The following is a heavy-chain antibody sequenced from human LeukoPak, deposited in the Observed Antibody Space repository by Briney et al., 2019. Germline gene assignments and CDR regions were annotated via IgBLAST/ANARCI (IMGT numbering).Heavy chain of an antibody. D-gene: IGHD5-24*01. Sequence: PGGSLRLSCAASGFTFSSYAMSWVRQPPGKGLEWIWSIYYSGSTYYNPSLKSRVTISVDTSKNQFSLKLSSVTAADTAVYYCARRYNALDYWGQGTLVTVSS. CDR3: ARRYNALDY. CDR1: GFTFSSYA. CDR2: IYYSGST. V-gene: IGHV4-39*01. J-gene: IGHJ4*02.